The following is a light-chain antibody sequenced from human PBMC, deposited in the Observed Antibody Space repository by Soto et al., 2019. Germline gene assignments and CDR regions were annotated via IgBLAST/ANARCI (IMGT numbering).Light chain of an antibody. Sequence: EIVLTQSPGTLSLSPGERATLSCRASQSVSSSYFSWYQQQPGQAHRLLIYGASSRATVIPDRISGSGSGTDFTLTISSMEPEDYAVYYYQQYGSSPPVTFGQGTKVEIK. CDR2: GAS. CDR1: QSVSSSY. V-gene: IGKV3-20*01. CDR3: QQYGSSPPVT. J-gene: IGKJ1*01.